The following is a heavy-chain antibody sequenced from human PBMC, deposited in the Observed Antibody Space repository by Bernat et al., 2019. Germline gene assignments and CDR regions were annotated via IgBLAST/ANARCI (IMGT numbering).Heavy chain of an antibody. CDR2: ISSDGGTT. CDR1: GFTFSSYW. J-gene: IGHJ5*02. V-gene: IGHV3-74*03. D-gene: IGHD2-15*01. CDR3: ARDKQVVANSWFDP. Sequence: EEQLVESGGGLVQPGGSLSLSCAASGFTFSSYWMHWVRQAPGKGLVWVSRISSDGGTTTYADSVKGRFTISRDNAKNTLYLQMNSLRAEDTAVYYCARDKQVVANSWFDPWGQGTLVTVS.